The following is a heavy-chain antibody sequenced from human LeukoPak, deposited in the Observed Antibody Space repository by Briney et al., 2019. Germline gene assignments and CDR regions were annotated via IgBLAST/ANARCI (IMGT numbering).Heavy chain of an antibody. V-gene: IGHV1-18*01. J-gene: IGHJ3*02. CDR3: AVGYSSPRGAFDI. CDR2: ISAYANT. CDR1: GYTFTNYG. D-gene: IGHD6-13*01. Sequence: EASVTVSCKASGYTFTNYGISWVRQAPGQGLEWMGWISAYANTNYAQKLQGRVTMTTDTSTSTAYMELRSLRSDDTAVYYCAVGYSSPRGAFDIWGQGTMVTVSS.